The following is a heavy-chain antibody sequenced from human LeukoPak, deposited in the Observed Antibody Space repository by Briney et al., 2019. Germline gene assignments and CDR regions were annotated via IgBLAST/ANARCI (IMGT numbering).Heavy chain of an antibody. J-gene: IGHJ3*02. V-gene: IGHV4-39*01. Sequence: TSSETLSLTCTVSGGSISSYYWGWIRQPPGKGLEWIGSIYYSGSTYYNPSLKSRVTISVDTSKNQFSLKLSSVTAADTAVYYCARFSPYGDFDIWGQGTMVTVSS. CDR2: IYYSGST. CDR1: GGSISSYY. CDR3: ARFSPYGDFDI. D-gene: IGHD4-17*01.